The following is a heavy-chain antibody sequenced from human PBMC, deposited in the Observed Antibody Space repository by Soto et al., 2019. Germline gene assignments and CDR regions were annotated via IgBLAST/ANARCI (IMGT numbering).Heavy chain of an antibody. CDR2: INHSGST. D-gene: IGHD2-15*01. CDR1: GGSFSGYY. Sequence: SETLSLTCAVYGGSFSGYYWSWIRQPPGKGLEWMGEINHSGSTNYNPSLKSRVTISVDTSKNQFSLKLSAVTAADTAVYYCARLGYCSGGSCSPWFDPWGQGTLVTVSS. J-gene: IGHJ5*02. CDR3: ARLGYCSGGSCSPWFDP. V-gene: IGHV4-34*01.